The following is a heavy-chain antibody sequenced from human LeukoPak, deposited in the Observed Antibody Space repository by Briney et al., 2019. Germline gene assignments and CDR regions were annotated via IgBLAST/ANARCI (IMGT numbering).Heavy chain of an antibody. Sequence: GGSLRLSCAASGFTFSSYAMSWVRQAPGKGLEWVSSITSSGAATYYADSVKGRFTISRDNSKNTLYLQMNSLRAEDTAVYYCAKDLGGDYQDYWGQGTLVTVSS. J-gene: IGHJ4*02. CDR2: ITSSGAAT. CDR3: AKDLGGDYQDY. CDR1: GFTFSSYA. V-gene: IGHV3-23*01. D-gene: IGHD4-17*01.